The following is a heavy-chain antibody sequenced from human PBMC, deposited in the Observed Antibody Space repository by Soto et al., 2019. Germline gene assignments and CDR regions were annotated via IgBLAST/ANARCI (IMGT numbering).Heavy chain of an antibody. V-gene: IGHV1-3*01. CDR2: INVGNGDT. D-gene: IGHD2-2*01. J-gene: IGHJ4*02. CDR3: ARLWAHCSPSSCYEEGPIDY. Sequence: QVQLVQSGAEVKKPGASVKVACKASGYTFTSYAMQWVRQAPGQRLEWMGWINVGNGDTKNLQKFQGRVTITRDTSASTAYMELSSLRSEDTVVYYCARLWAHCSPSSCYEEGPIDYWGQGTLVTVSS. CDR1: GYTFTSYA.